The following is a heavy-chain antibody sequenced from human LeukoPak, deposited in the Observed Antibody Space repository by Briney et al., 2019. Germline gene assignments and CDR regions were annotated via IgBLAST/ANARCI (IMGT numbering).Heavy chain of an antibody. Sequence: SETLSLTCTVSGGSISSSSFYWGWIRQPPGKGLEWIGSIYYRGSTYYNPSLKSRVTISVDMSENQVSLKLRSVTAADTAVYYCTEFYFDRSGYADYWGQGTLVTVSS. V-gene: IGHV4-39*01. CDR1: GGSISSSSFY. CDR3: TEFYFDRSGYADY. CDR2: IYYRGST. J-gene: IGHJ4*02. D-gene: IGHD3-22*01.